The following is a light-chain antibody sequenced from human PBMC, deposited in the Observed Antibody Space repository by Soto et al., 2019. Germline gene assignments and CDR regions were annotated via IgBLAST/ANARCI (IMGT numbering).Light chain of an antibody. CDR1: QDVASY. CDR2: AAS. CDR3: QQYYDYFPT. J-gene: IGKJ4*01. Sequence: AIRMTQSPSSFSASTGDRVTITCRASQDVASYLAWYQQKPGKAPKLLIYAASTLQSGVPSRFSGSGSGTDFTLTISCLQSEDVATYYCQQYYDYFPTFGGGTKVEIK. V-gene: IGKV1-8*01.